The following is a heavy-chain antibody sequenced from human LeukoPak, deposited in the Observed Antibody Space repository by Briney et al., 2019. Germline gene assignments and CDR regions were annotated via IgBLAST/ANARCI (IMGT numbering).Heavy chain of an antibody. Sequence: SQTLSLTCAISGDSVSSNSAAWNWIRQSPSRGLEWLGRTYYRSKWFINYAPSVKSRIIINPDTPKNQVSLQLYSVTPEDTAVYYCTRSDCSSGRCPGFDNWGQGTLVTVSS. V-gene: IGHV6-1*01. CDR2: TYYRSKWFI. J-gene: IGHJ4*02. D-gene: IGHD6-19*01. CDR3: TRSDCSSGRCPGFDN. CDR1: GDSVSSNSAA.